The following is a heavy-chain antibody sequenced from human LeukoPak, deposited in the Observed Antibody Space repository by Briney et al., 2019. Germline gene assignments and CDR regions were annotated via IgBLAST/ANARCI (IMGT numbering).Heavy chain of an antibody. CDR1: GFTFSSYG. V-gene: IGHV3-33*01. Sequence: GGSLRLSCAASGFTFSSYGMHWVRQAPGKGLEWVAVIWYDGSNKYYADSVKGRFTISRDNSKNTLYLQMNSLRAEDTAVYYCARERPLGVVTAIQGDFDYWGQGTLVTVSS. CDR3: ARERPLGVVTAIQGDFDY. CDR2: IWYDGSNK. J-gene: IGHJ4*02. D-gene: IGHD2-21*02.